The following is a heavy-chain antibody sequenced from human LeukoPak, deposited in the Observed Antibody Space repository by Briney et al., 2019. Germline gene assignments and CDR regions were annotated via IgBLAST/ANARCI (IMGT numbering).Heavy chain of an antibody. CDR3: ARKNVVVVAATLLNYFDY. CDR2: IYHSGST. J-gene: IGHJ4*02. D-gene: IGHD2-15*01. V-gene: IGHV4-38-2*02. CDR1: GYSISSGYY. Sequence: SETLSLTCTVSGYSISSGYYWGWIRQPPGKALEWIGSIYHSGSTYYNPSLKSRVTISVDTSKNQFSLKLSSVTAADTAVYYCARKNVVVVAATLLNYFDYWGQGTLVTVSS.